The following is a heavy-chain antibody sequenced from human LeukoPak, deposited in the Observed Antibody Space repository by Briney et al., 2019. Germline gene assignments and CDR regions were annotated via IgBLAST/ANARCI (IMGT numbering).Heavy chain of an antibody. CDR3: TRLSSGYYFGSVLDWFDP. CDR1: GFTFSGSA. V-gene: IGHV3-73*01. D-gene: IGHD3-22*01. Sequence: GGSLRLSCAASGFTFSGSAMHWVRQASGKGLEWVGRIRSKANSYATAYAASVKGRFTISRDDSKNTAYLQMNSLKTEDTAVYYCTRLSSGYYFGSVLDWFDPWGQGTLVTVSS. CDR2: IRSKANSYAT. J-gene: IGHJ5*02.